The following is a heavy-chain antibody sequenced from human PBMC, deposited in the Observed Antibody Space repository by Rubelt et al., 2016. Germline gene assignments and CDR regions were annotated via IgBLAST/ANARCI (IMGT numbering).Heavy chain of an antibody. CDR1: GYSISSGYY. Sequence: QGQLQESGPGLVKPSETLSLTCTVSGYSISSGYYWGWIRQPPGKGLEWIGYIYYSGSTNYNPSLKSRVTISVDTFKNQFSLKLSSVTAADTAVYYCARDKGVTFAFDYWGQGTLVTVSS. V-gene: IGHV4-61*01. J-gene: IGHJ4*02. CDR2: IYYSGST. CDR3: ARDKGVTFAFDY. D-gene: IGHD3-16*01.